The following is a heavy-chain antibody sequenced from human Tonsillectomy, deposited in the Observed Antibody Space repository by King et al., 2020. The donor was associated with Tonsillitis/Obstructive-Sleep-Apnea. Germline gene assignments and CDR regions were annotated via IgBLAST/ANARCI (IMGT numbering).Heavy chain of an antibody. CDR1: GGSISSYY. CDR2: IYYSGST. D-gene: IGHD3-16*01. CDR3: ARRGGYYYYYYMDV. J-gene: IGHJ6*03. V-gene: IGHV4-59*01. Sequence: QLQESGPGLVKPSETLSLTCTVSGGSISSYYWSWIRQPPGKGLEWIGYIYYSGSTNYNPSLKSRVTISVDTSKNPFSLKLGSVTAADTAVYYCARRGGYYYYYYMDVWGKGTTVTVSS.